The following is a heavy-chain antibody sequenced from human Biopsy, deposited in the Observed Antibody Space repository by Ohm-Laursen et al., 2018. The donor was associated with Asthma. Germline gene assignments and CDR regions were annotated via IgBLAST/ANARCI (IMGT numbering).Heavy chain of an antibody. V-gene: IGHV3-30*18. Sequence: SLRLSCAASGFTFSNYGMHWVRQAPGKGLDWVAVISFDGSNKNYTDSVKGRFTISRDNSRNTLHLQMNSLRAEDPGVYYGAKEFFPGWDQRRGPDYWGQGTLVTVSP. D-gene: IGHD1-26*01. CDR3: AKEFFPGWDQRRGPDY. CDR1: GFTFSNYG. CDR2: ISFDGSNK. J-gene: IGHJ4*02.